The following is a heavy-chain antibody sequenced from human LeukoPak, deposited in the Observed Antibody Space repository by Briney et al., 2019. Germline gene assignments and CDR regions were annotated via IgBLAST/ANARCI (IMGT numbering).Heavy chain of an antibody. J-gene: IGHJ4*02. V-gene: IGHV4-59*08. Sequence: SETLSLTCTVSGGSISSYYWSWIRQPPGKGLEWIGYIYYSGSTNYNPSLKSRVTISVDTSKNQFSLTLSSVTAADTAVYYCARGTRWSRFDYWGQGTLVAVSS. CDR3: ARGTRWSRFDY. D-gene: IGHD4-23*01. CDR1: GGSISSYY. CDR2: IYYSGST.